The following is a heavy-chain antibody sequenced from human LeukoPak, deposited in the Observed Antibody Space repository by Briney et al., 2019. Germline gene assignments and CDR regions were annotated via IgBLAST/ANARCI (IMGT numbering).Heavy chain of an antibody. CDR2: VYHSGST. Sequence: SETLSLTCAVSGGSISSGGYSWSWIRQPPGKCLEWIGYVYHSGSTYYNPSIKSRVTISVDRSKNQFSLKLSSVTAADTAVYYCARGPEPKEWLVDPWGFDIWGQGTMVTVSS. CDR1: GGSISSGGYS. J-gene: IGHJ3*02. V-gene: IGHV4-30-2*01. CDR3: ARGPEPKEWLVDPWGFDI. D-gene: IGHD6-19*01.